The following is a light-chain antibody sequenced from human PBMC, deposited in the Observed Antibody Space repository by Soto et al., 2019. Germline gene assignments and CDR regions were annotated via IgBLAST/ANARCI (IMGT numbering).Light chain of an antibody. V-gene: IGLV2-14*03. CDR2: GVS. J-gene: IGLJ2*01. CDR1: SSDVGGYNF. Sequence: QSALTQPASVSGSPGQSITISCTGTSSDVGGYNFVSWYQQHPGKAPKLMIHGVSNRPSGVSNRFSGSKSGNTASLTISGLQAEDEADYYCSSFTSRSTLVFGGGTKLTVL. CDR3: SSFTSRSTLV.